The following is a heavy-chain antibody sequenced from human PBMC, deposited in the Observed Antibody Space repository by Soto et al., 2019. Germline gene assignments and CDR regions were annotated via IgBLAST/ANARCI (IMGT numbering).Heavy chain of an antibody. CDR3: ARSIAVTGTYFSGLDV. Sequence: GESLKISCKGPGYRFSNFWVAWVRQTPGKGLDWLGIIYPGDLDTRYTSSFQGHVIISADKSSNTVYLQWSSLKASDTAMYYCARSIAVTGTYFSGLDVWGQGTPVTVSS. CDR1: GYRFSNFW. J-gene: IGHJ6*02. D-gene: IGHD6-19*01. V-gene: IGHV5-51*01. CDR2: IYPGDLDT.